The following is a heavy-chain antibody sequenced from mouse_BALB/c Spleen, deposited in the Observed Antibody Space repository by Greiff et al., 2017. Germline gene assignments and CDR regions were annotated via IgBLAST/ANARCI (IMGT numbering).Heavy chain of an antibody. CDR2: ISYDGSN. CDR1: GYSITSGYY. J-gene: IGHJ4*01. V-gene: IGHV3-6*02. Sequence: VQLQQSGPGLVKPSQSLSLTCSVTGYSITSGYYWNWIRQFPGNKLEWMGYISYDGSNNYNPSLKNRISITRDTSKNQFFLKLNSVTTEDTATYYCARLLRYYYAMDYWGQGTSVTVSS. D-gene: IGHD1-1*01. CDR3: ARLLRYYYAMDY.